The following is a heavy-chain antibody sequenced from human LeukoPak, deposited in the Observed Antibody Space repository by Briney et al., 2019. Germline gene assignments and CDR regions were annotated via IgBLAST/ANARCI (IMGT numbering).Heavy chain of an antibody. CDR3: ARTGDCSSTSWCPLLAFDI. Sequence: QSGGSLRLSCAASGFPFSSYWMHWVRQAPGKGLEWVSRVNSDGSTTTYADSVKGRLTISRDNSKNALYLQMNSLRAEDTAVYYCARTGDCSSTSWCPLLAFDIWGQGTMVTVSS. J-gene: IGHJ3*02. V-gene: IGHV3-74*01. D-gene: IGHD2-2*01. CDR1: GFPFSSYW. CDR2: VNSDGSTT.